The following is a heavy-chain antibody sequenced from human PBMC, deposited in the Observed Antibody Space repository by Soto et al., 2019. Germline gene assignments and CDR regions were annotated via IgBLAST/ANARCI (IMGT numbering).Heavy chain of an antibody. D-gene: IGHD3-9*01. Sequence: SETLSLTCTVSTDSLSGLCWTWIRQPAGKGLEWIGRIYSSGETNYNPSLTGRVTMSLATSKNQFSLNLTSVTAADTAVYYCARASQCKSYFDCFAWLDYWGQGTLVTVSS. CDR2: IYSSGET. V-gene: IGHV4-4*07. CDR3: ARASQCKSYFDCFAWLDY. J-gene: IGHJ4*02. CDR1: TDSLSGLC.